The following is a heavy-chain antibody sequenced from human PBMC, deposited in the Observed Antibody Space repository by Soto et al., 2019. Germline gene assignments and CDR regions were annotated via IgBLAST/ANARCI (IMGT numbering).Heavy chain of an antibody. CDR1: GYTFTGYY. Sequence: ASVKVSCKASGYTFTGYYMHWVRQAPGQGLEWMGWINPNSGGTNYAQKFQGRVTMTRDTSISTAYMELSRLRSDDTAVYYCLRYCSSTSCHGDDYCGQGTLVTVSS. CDR2: INPNSGGT. J-gene: IGHJ4*02. D-gene: IGHD2-2*01. V-gene: IGHV1-2*02. CDR3: LRYCSSTSCHGDDY.